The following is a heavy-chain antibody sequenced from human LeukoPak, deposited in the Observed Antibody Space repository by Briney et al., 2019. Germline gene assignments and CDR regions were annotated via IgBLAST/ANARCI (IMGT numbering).Heavy chain of an antibody. D-gene: IGHD2-21*02. CDR2: ISYDGSNK. Sequence: GGSLRLSCAASGFTFSSYAMHWVRQAPGKGLEWVAVISYDGSNKYYADSVKGRFTISRDNSKNTLYLQMNSLRAEDTAVYYCAGRVGVVTAIPDYWGQGTLVTVSS. CDR3: AGRVGVVTAIPDY. J-gene: IGHJ4*02. CDR1: GFTFSSYA. V-gene: IGHV3-30-3*01.